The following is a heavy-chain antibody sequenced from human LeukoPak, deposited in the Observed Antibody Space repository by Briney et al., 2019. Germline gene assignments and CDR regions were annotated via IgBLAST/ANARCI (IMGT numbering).Heavy chain of an antibody. V-gene: IGHV4-59*01. CDR1: GGSISSYY. CDR3: ARDSLGSGDYYYYMDV. J-gene: IGHJ6*03. D-gene: IGHD3-10*01. CDR2: IYYSGST. Sequence: SETLSLTCTVSGGSISSYYWSWIRQPPGQGLEWIGYIYYSGSTNYNPSLKSRVTISVDTSKNQFSLKLSSVTAADTAVYYCARDSLGSGDYYYYMDVWGKGTTVTISS.